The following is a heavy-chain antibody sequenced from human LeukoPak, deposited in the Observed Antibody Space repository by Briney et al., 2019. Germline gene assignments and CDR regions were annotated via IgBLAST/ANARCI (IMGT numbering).Heavy chain of an antibody. D-gene: IGHD3-10*01. V-gene: IGHV3-30*18. J-gene: IGHJ4*02. CDR3: TKGGVGSGSYYRCDN. CDR1: GFTFSTYA. CDR2: TSSDGSNK. Sequence: GRSLRLSCAASGFTFSTYAMHWVRQAPGKGLEWMALTSSDGSNKYYADSVEGRFTISRDNSRNTLYLEVNNVRADDTALYYCTKGGVGSGSYYRCDNWGQGTLVTVSS.